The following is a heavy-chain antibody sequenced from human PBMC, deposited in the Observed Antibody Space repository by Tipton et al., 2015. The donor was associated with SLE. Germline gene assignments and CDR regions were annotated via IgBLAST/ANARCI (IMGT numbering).Heavy chain of an antibody. D-gene: IGHD1-26*01. V-gene: IGHV3-23*01. CDR3: ARSGGSQGYYYYYMDV. CDR2: IAGSGISGTDGWT. Sequence: SLRLSCAASGISFSSYATSWVRQAPGKGLEWVSSIAGSGISGTDGWTYYVDSVKGRCSISRDNSKNTLYLHMNSLRAEDTAVYYCARSGGSQGYYYYYMDVWGKGTTVTIFS. CDR1: GISFSSYA. J-gene: IGHJ6*03.